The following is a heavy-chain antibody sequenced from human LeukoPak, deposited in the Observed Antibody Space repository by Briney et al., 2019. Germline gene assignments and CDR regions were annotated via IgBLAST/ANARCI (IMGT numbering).Heavy chain of an antibody. CDR3: ARVNHDSSGYNWFDP. CDR2: INAGNGNT. CDR1: GYTFTSYA. D-gene: IGHD3-22*01. Sequence: ASVKVSCKASGYTFTSYAMHWVRQAPGQRLEWMGWINAGNGNTKYSQKFQGRVTITRDTSASTAYMELSSLRSEDTAVYYCARVNHDSSGYNWFDPWGQGTLVTVPS. J-gene: IGHJ5*02. V-gene: IGHV1-3*01.